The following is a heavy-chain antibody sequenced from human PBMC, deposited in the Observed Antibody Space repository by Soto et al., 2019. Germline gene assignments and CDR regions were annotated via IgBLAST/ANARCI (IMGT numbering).Heavy chain of an antibody. CDR2: IYHSGST. CDR3: ARGGGTAMVER. J-gene: IGHJ4*02. V-gene: IGHV4-30-2*01. Sequence: PSETLSLTCAVSGGSISSGGYSWGWIRQPPGKGLEWIGYIYHSGSTYYNPSLKSRVTISVDRSKNQFSLKLSSVTAADTAVYYCARGGGTAMVERWGQGTLVTVSS. CDR1: GGSISSGGYS. D-gene: IGHD5-18*01.